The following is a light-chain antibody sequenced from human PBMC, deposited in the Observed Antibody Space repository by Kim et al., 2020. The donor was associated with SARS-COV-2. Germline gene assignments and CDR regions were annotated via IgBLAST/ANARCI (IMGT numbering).Light chain of an antibody. CDR3: QQYYSTPPS. CDR2: WAS. Sequence: RATLNCKSSQTVLYNSNNKNYLAWYQQKPGQAPKLFIYWASIRESGVSDRFSGSGSETDFTLPISSLQAEDVAVYYCQQYYSTPPSFGQGTKLEI. V-gene: IGKV4-1*01. J-gene: IGKJ2*03. CDR1: QTVLYNSNNKNY.